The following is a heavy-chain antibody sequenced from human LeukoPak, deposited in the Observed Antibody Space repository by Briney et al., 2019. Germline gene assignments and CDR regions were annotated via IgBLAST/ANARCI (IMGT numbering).Heavy chain of an antibody. D-gene: IGHD5-12*01. CDR1: GGFISSDY. J-gene: IGHJ4*02. Sequence: SETLSLTCSVSGGFISSDYWSWIRQPPGKGLEWIGFIYFSGSSFYTPSLNSRVTISVDTSKNQFSLKVYSVTAADTAIYYCARGGRAGGYGYYFDYWGQGTLVTVAS. CDR3: ARGGRAGGYGYYFDY. V-gene: IGHV4-59*01. CDR2: IYFSGSS.